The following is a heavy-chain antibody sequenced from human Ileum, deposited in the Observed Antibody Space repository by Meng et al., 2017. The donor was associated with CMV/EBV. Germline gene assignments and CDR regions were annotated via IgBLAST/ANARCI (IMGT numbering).Heavy chain of an antibody. Sequence: GESLKISCAASGFTFRDFWMTWVRQAPGKGLEWVAEINKDGSGKYYVDSVRGRFTISRDNAKNSLYLQINGLRAEEMAVYYCGRDTEFGALDYWGQGMLVTVSS. J-gene: IGHJ4*02. V-gene: IGHV3-7*01. CDR1: GFTFRDFW. CDR2: INKDGSGK. CDR3: GRDTEFGALDY. D-gene: IGHD1-26*01.